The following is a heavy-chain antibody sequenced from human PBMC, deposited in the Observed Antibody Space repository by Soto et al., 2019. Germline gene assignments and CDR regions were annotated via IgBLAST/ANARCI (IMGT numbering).Heavy chain of an antibody. V-gene: IGHV3-23*01. J-gene: IGHJ4*02. CDR2: ISGSGGSS. CDR1: GFTFSSYA. CDR3: AKAEPSTYYFDY. Sequence: GGSLRLSCAASGFTFSSYAMSWVRQAPGKGLDLVSAISGSGGSSYYADSVKGRFTISIDNSKNTLYLQMNSLRAEDTAVYYCAKAEPSTYYFDYWGQGTLVTVSS.